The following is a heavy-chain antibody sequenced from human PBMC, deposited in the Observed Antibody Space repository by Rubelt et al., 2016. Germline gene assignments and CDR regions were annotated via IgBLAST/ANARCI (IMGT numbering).Heavy chain of an antibody. D-gene: IGHD2-2*01. V-gene: IGHV1-18*01. CDR3: ARNDRVVVALDI. CDR1: GGTFSSYA. CDR2: ISAYNGNT. J-gene: IGHJ3*02. Sequence: QVQLVQSGAEVKKPGSSVKVSCKASGGTFSSYAISWVRQAPGQGLEWMGWISAYNGNTNYSLKLQGRVTMTTDTATSTAYMELRSLRSDDTAVYYCARNDRVVVALDIWGQGTMVTVSS.